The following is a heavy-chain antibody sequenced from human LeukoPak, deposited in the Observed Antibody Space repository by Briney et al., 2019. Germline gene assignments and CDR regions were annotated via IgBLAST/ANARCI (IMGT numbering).Heavy chain of an antibody. D-gene: IGHD3-10*01. J-gene: IGHJ5*02. CDR3: ARCLLSSRGRRITMVRGVIWFDP. CDR1: GWSFSGYY. CDR2: INHSGST. V-gene: IGHV4-34*01. Sequence: PSETLSLTCAVYGWSFSGYYWSWIRQPPGKGLEWIGEINHSGSTNYNPSLKSRVTISVDTSKNQFSLKLSSVTAADTAVYYCARCLLSSRGRRITMVRGVIWFDPWGQGTLVTVSS.